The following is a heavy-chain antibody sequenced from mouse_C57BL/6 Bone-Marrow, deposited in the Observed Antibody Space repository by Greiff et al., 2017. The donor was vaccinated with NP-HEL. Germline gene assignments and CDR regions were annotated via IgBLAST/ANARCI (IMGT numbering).Heavy chain of an antibody. CDR3: ARDHGTAHYFDY. CDR2: INYDGSST. CDR1: GFTFSDYY. J-gene: IGHJ2*01. Sequence: EVMLVESEGGLVQPGSSMKLSCTASGFTFSDYYMAWVRQVPEKGLEWVANINYDGSSTYYLDSLKSRFIISRDNAKNILYLHMSSLKSEDTATYYCARDHGTAHYFDYCGRGTTLTVSS. D-gene: IGHD2-1*01. V-gene: IGHV5-16*01.